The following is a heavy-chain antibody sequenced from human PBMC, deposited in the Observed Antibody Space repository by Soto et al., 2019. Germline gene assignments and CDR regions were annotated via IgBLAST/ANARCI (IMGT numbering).Heavy chain of an antibody. CDR2: IDPSDSYT. CDR3: ARVGYCSSTSCYVVGSNWFDP. V-gene: IGHV5-10-1*01. J-gene: IGHJ5*02. CDR1: GYSFTSYW. D-gene: IGHD2-2*01. Sequence: PGESLKISCKTSGYSFTSYWISWVRQMPGKGLEWMGRIDPSDSYTNYSPSFQGHVTISADKSISTAYLQWSSLKASDTAMYYCARVGYCSSTSCYVVGSNWFDPWGQGTLVTVSS.